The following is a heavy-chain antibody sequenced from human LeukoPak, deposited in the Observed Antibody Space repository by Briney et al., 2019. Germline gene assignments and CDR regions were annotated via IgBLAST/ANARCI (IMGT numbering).Heavy chain of an antibody. V-gene: IGHV4-4*02. J-gene: IGHJ5*02. CDR3: ARASIPPTTVVTPQGNWFDP. CDR1: GASISSNNW. D-gene: IGHD4-23*01. CDR2: IYHSGST. Sequence: SETLSLTCAVSGASISSNNWWSWVRQPPGKGLEWIGEIYHSGSTNYNPSLKSRVTISVDTSKNQFSLKLGSVTAADTAVYYCARASIPPTTVVTPQGNWFDPWGQGTLVTVSS.